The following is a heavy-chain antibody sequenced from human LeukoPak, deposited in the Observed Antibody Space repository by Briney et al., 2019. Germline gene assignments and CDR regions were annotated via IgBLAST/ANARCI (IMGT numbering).Heavy chain of an antibody. D-gene: IGHD3-10*01. CDR3: AKSRADYYGSGSYVGGFDY. V-gene: IGHV3-23*01. Sequence: GGSLRLSCAASGFSFSSFAMSWVRQAPGKGLEWVSGISGSGGSTYYADSVKGRFTISRDNSKNTLYLRMNSLRAEDTAVYYCAKSRADYYGSGSYVGGFDYWGQGALVTVSS. CDR1: GFSFSSFA. CDR2: ISGSGGST. J-gene: IGHJ4*02.